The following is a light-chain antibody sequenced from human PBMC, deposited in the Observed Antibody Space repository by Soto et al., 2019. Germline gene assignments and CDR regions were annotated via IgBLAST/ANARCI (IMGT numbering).Light chain of an antibody. CDR1: QSITGY. CDR2: AAS. CDR3: QQSFIAPWT. Sequence: DIQMTQSPSSLSASVGDRVTITCRASQSITGYLNWYQQKPGKVPKLLIYAASTLQSGVPSRFSGSGSGTDFTLTLSSLQAEDSATYYCQQSFIAPWTFGQGIKVDIK. V-gene: IGKV1-39*01. J-gene: IGKJ1*01.